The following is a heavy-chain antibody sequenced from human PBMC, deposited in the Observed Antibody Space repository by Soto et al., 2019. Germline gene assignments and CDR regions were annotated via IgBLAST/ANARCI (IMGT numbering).Heavy chain of an antibody. CDR2: IYYSGST. Sequence: PSETLSLTCTVSGGSISSCDYYWSWIRQPPGKGLEWIGYIYYSGSTYYNPSLKSRVTISVDTSKNQFSLKLSSVTAADTAVYYCARESRITMVRGAMVWYFYLWGRGTLVTVSS. D-gene: IGHD3-10*01. J-gene: IGHJ2*01. V-gene: IGHV4-30-4*01. CDR3: ARESRITMVRGAMVWYFYL. CDR1: GGSISSCDYY.